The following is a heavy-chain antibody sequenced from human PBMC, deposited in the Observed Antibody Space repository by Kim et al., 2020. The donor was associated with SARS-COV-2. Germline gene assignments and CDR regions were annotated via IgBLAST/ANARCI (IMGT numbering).Heavy chain of an antibody. Sequence: ASVKVSCKASGYTFTSYYMHWVRQAPGQGLEWMGIINPSGGSTSYAQKFQGRVTMTRDTSTSTVYMELSSLRSEDTAVYYCARPHRYYGSGSTPHYYYYGMDVWGHGTTVTVSS. V-gene: IGHV1-46*01. CDR2: INPSGGST. J-gene: IGHJ6*02. D-gene: IGHD3-10*01. CDR1: GYTFTSYY. CDR3: ARPHRYYGSGSTPHYYYYGMDV.